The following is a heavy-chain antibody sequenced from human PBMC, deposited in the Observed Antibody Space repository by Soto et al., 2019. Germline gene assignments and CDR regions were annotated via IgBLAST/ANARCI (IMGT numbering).Heavy chain of an antibody. CDR1: GFTFSGYS. CDR3: AREDILGARSFDY. D-gene: IGHD1-26*01. V-gene: IGHV3-48*02. CDR2: ISSGSKTI. J-gene: IGHJ4*02. Sequence: GGSLRLSCAASGFTFSGYSVNWVRQAPGKGLEWVSYISSGSKTIYYADSVKGRFTVSRDNARNSQYLQMNSLRDEDTAVYYCAREDILGARSFDYWGQGTLVTVSS.